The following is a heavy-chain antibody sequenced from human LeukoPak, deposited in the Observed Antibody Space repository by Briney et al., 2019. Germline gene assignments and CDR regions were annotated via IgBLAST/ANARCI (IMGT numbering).Heavy chain of an antibody. V-gene: IGHV4-30-2*01. Sequence: SETLSLTCTVSGGSISSGGYYWSWIRQPPGKGLEWIGYIYHSGSTFYNPSLKSRVTISVDRSKNQFSLKLSSVTAADTAVYYCARKVAAAGTLGAFDIWGQGTMVTVSS. CDR1: GGSISSGGYY. CDR2: IYHSGST. J-gene: IGHJ3*02. CDR3: ARKVAAAGTLGAFDI. D-gene: IGHD6-13*01.